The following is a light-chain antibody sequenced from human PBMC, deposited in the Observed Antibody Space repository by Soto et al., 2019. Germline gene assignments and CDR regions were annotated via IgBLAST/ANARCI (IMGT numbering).Light chain of an antibody. Sequence: QSALTQPRSVSGSPGQSVTISCTGTNSDVGHYNYVSWYQQHPGKAPKLIIFDVDKRPSGVPDRFSGSKSGNTASLTISGLQAKDEADYYCCSYAGSSWIFGGGTKLTVL. CDR1: NSDVGHYNY. CDR3: CSYAGSSWI. J-gene: IGLJ2*01. V-gene: IGLV2-11*01. CDR2: DVD.